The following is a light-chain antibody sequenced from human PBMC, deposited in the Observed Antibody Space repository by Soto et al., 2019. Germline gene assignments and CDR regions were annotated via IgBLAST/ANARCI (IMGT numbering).Light chain of an antibody. Sequence: IQMTQSPSSLSASVGDRVTITCRAGQSTSIYVNWYQQKPGKAPKLLIYAASSLQSGVPSRFSGSESGTDFTLTISSLQPEDFANYYCQQSYSTPYTFGQGTKLEIK. CDR1: QSTSIY. V-gene: IGKV1-39*01. J-gene: IGKJ2*01. CDR2: AAS. CDR3: QQSYSTPYT.